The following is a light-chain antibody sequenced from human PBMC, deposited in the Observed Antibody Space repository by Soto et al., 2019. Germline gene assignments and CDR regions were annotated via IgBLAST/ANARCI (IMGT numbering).Light chain of an antibody. J-gene: IGKJ2*01. CDR1: QSVSSN. CDR2: GAS. V-gene: IGKV3D-15*01. CDR3: QQRSIWPRNT. Sequence: EIVMTQSPATLSVSPGERATLSCRASQSVSSNLAWYQQKPGQAPRLLIYGASTRATGIPARFSGSGSGTEFTLTISSLQSEDFAVYYCQQRSIWPRNTFGLGTKLEIK.